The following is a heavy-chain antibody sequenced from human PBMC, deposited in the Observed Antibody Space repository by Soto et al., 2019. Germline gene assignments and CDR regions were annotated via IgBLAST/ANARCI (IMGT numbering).Heavy chain of an antibody. CDR1: GGSISSYY. CDR3: ARYGYYYDSSGYQRVYYFDY. D-gene: IGHD3-22*01. J-gene: IGHJ4*02. V-gene: IGHV4-59*01. Sequence: QVQLQESGPGLVKPSETLSLTCTVSGGSISSYYWSWIRQPPGKGLEWIGYIYYSGSTNYNPSLKSRVTISVDTSKNQFSLKLTSVTAADTAVYYCARYGYYYDSSGYQRVYYFDYWGQGTLVTVSS. CDR2: IYYSGST.